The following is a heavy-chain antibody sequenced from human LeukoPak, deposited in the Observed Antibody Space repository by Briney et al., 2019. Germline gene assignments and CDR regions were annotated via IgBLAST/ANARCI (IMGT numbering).Heavy chain of an antibody. Sequence: SETLSLTCTVSGASISSGYWSWIRQPPGKGLEWVGYIYYSGSTSYNPSLKSRVTISADMSKNQFSLRLSSVTAADTAVYYCARDPVGSNWFDPWGQGTLVTVSS. CDR3: ARDPVGSNWFDP. V-gene: IGHV4-59*01. CDR2: IYYSGST. CDR1: GASISSGY. J-gene: IGHJ5*02. D-gene: IGHD3-10*01.